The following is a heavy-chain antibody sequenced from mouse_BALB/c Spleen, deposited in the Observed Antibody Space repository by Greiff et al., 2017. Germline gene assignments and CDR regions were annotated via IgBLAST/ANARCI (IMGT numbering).Heavy chain of an antibody. D-gene: IGHD1-1*01. J-gene: IGHJ4*01. V-gene: IGHV2-9*02. CDR3: ARDRGITPYYYAMDD. CDR2: IWAGGST. CDR1: GFSLTSYG. Sequence: VKLVESGPGLVAPSQSLSITCTVSGFSLTSYGVHWVRQPPGKGLEWLGVIWAGGSTNYNSALMSRLSISKDNSKSQVFLKMNSLQTDDTAMYYCARDRGITPYYYAMDDWGQGTSVTVSS.